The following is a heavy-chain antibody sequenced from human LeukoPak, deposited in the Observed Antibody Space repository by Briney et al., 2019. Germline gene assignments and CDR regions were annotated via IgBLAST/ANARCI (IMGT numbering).Heavy chain of an antibody. CDR2: IYYSGST. J-gene: IGHJ4*02. CDR1: GGSVSGSNYY. D-gene: IGHD1-26*01. V-gene: IGHV4-39*07. CDR3: AKLRSPGDFDY. Sequence: SETLSLTCSVSGGSVSGSNYYWAWIRQPPEKGLEWIGTIYYSGSTYYNVSLKSRVTISVDTSKNQFSLNLSSVTAGDTAVYYCAKLRSPGDFDYWGQGTLVTVSS.